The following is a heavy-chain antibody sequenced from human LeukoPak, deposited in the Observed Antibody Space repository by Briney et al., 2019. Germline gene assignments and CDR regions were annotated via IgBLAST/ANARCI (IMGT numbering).Heavy chain of an antibody. V-gene: IGHV3-23*01. CDR1: GFTFGSHA. Sequence: PGGSLRLSCEASGFTFGSHAMYWVRQAPGKGLEWVAGILGSGGSPHYADPVKGRFTISRDNSRNTVYLQINSLRAEDTAVHYCGKTTVGYSSGQKPAWPVDYWGQGTLVTVSS. CDR3: GKTTVGYSSGQKPAWPVDY. D-gene: IGHD5-18*01. J-gene: IGHJ4*02. CDR2: ILGSGGSP.